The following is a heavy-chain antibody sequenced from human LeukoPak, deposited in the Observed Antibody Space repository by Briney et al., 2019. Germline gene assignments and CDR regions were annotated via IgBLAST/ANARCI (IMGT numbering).Heavy chain of an antibody. Sequence: PGGSLRLSCAASGFTFSSYGMHWVRQAPGKGLEWVAVISYDGSNKYYADSVKGRFTISRDNSKNTLYLQMNSLRAEDTAVYYCARDRYGDYAFDYWGQGTLVTVSS. D-gene: IGHD4-17*01. J-gene: IGHJ4*02. V-gene: IGHV3-30*03. CDR2: ISYDGSNK. CDR1: GFTFSSYG. CDR3: ARDRYGDYAFDY.